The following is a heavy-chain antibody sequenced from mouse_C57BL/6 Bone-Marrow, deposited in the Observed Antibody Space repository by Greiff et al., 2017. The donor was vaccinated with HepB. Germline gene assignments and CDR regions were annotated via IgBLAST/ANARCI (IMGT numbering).Heavy chain of an antibody. CDR2: INPSTGST. CDR3: ARTGFAY. Sequence: VQLKQSGPELVKPGASVKISCKASGYSFTGYYMNWVKQSPEKSLEWIGEINPSTGSTTYNQKFKAKATLTVDNSSSTAYMQLKSLTSEDSAVYYCARTGFAYWGQGTLVTVSA. J-gene: IGHJ3*01. V-gene: IGHV1-42*01. CDR1: GYSFTGYY.